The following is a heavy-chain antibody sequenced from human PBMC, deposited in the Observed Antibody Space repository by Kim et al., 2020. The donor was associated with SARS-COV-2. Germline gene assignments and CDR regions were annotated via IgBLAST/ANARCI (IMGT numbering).Heavy chain of an antibody. J-gene: IGHJ4*02. CDR3: ARVKGRRCGGDCYSAY. V-gene: IGHV1-8*01. CDR1: GYTFTSYD. Sequence: ASVKVSCKASGYTFTSYDINWVRQATGQGLEWMGWMNPNSGNTGYAQKFQGRVTMTRNTSISTAYMELSSLRSEDTAVYYCARVKGRRCGGDCYSAYWGQGTLVTVSS. CDR2: MNPNSGNT. D-gene: IGHD2-21*02.